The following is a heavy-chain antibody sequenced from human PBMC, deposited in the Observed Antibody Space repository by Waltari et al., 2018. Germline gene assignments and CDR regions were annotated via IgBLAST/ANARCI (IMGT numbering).Heavy chain of an antibody. V-gene: IGHV1-2*06. CDR1: GYTFTGYY. CDR2: INPNSGVT. CDR3: AAENYDILTGYSPGY. Sequence: QVQLVQSGAEVKKPGASVKVSCKASGYTFTGYYMHWVRQAPGQGLEWMGRINPNSGVTNYAQKFQGRVTMTRDTSISTAYMELSRLRSDDTAVYYCAAENYDILTGYSPGYWGQGTLVTVSS. D-gene: IGHD3-9*01. J-gene: IGHJ4*02.